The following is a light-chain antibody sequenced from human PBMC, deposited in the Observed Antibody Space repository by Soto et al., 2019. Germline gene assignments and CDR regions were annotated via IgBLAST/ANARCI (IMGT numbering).Light chain of an antibody. V-gene: IGLV1-40*01. CDR3: QSYESSLRGVL. Sequence: QSVLTQPPSVSGAPGQRVTISCTGSSSNIGAGYNVHWYQQLPGTAPKLLIYGDIDRPSGVPDRFSGSKSGTSASLAITGLQAEDEADYYCQSYESSLRGVLFGGGTKVTVL. J-gene: IGLJ2*01. CDR2: GDI. CDR1: SSNIGAGYN.